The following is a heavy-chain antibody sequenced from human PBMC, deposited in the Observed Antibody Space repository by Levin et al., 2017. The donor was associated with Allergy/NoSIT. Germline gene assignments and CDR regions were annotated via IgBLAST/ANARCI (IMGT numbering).Heavy chain of an antibody. Sequence: SETLSLTCAVSGGSISSGGYSWSWIRQPPGKGLEWIGYIYHSGSTYYNPSLKSRVTISVDRSKNQFSLKLSSVTAADTAVYYCARVGTYYYDSSGYEDAFDIWGQGTMVTVSS. V-gene: IGHV4-30-2*01. D-gene: IGHD3-22*01. CDR2: IYHSGST. J-gene: IGHJ3*02. CDR1: GGSISSGGYS. CDR3: ARVGTYYYDSSGYEDAFDI.